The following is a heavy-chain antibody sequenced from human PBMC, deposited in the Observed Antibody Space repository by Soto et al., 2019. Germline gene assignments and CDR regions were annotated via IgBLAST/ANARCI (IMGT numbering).Heavy chain of an antibody. CDR1: GFTFSSYG. V-gene: IGHV3-30*03. D-gene: IGHD3-10*01. J-gene: IGHJ5*02. CDR2: ISYDGSNR. CDR3: ARDSGSS. Sequence: PGGSLRLSCAASGFTFSSYGMHWVRQAPGKGLEWVAVISYDGSNRYYADSVKGRFTISRDNSKNTLYLQMNSLRAEDTAVYYCARDSGSSWGPGTLVTVSS.